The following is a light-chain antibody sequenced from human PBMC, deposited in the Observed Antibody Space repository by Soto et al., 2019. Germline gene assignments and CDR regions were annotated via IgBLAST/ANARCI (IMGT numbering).Light chain of an antibody. CDR3: NSFTSTNTYV. Sequence: QSVLTQPASVSGFPGPSITLSCTGASSYVGGFDHVSWYQQHPGKVSRLLIYDVSSRPSGVSDRFSGSKSGNTASLTISGLQAEDEADYYCNSFTSTNTYVFGTGTKVTVL. CDR2: DVS. V-gene: IGLV2-14*03. J-gene: IGLJ1*01. CDR1: SSYVGGFDH.